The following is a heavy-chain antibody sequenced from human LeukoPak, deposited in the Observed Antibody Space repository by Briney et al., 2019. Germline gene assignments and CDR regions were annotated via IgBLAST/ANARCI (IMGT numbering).Heavy chain of an antibody. CDR2: IYYSGIT. J-gene: IGHJ4*02. CDR3: ARTRGYGAYCGGDCYPLDY. D-gene: IGHD2-21*02. V-gene: IGHV4-59*01. CDR1: GGSISNYY. Sequence: PSETLSLTCTVSGGSISNYYWSWIRQPPGRGLEWIGYIYYSGITNYNPSLKSRVTLSVDTSNNQFSLKLSSVTAADTAMYYCARTRGYGAYCGGDCYPLDYWGQGTLVTVSS.